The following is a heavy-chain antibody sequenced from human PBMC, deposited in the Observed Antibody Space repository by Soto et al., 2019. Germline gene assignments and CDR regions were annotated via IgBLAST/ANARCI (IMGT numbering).Heavy chain of an antibody. CDR1: GFTFRSYW. J-gene: IGHJ6*02. V-gene: IGHV3-7*04. CDR2: IKQDGSEK. Sequence: QTGGSLRLSCAASGFTFRSYWMSWVRQAPGKGLEWVANIKQDGSEKYYVDSVKGRFTISRDNAKNSLYLQMNSLRAEDTAVYYCARAVHYYGSGRSGMDVWGQGTTVTVSS. CDR3: ARAVHYYGSGRSGMDV. D-gene: IGHD3-10*01.